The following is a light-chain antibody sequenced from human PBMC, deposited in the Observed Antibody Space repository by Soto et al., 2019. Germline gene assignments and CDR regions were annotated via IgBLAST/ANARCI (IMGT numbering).Light chain of an antibody. V-gene: IGKV3-20*01. J-gene: IGKJ2*02. CDR3: QQSGTAPRT. CDR1: LSVSHIF. Sequence: ESVVTQSTGTLSLSPGERASLSCRASLSVSHIFLAWYHQKPGQAPRLRIYGASSRASGIPARVRGCGSGADCTHTISRLETEDPEVYYCQQSGTAPRTFGQGTKLVLK. CDR2: GAS.